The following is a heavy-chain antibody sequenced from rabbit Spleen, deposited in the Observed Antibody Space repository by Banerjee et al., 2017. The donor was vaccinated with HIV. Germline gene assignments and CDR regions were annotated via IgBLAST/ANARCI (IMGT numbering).Heavy chain of an antibody. J-gene: IGHJ4*01. V-gene: IGHV1S40*01. Sequence: QSLEESGGGLVKPEGSLTLTCKASGFSFSDRDVMCWVRQAPGKGLEWIGCINTDRSGSTYYANWAKGRFTISRTSSTTVTLEMTSLTAADTATYFCARDGDDAGYDFYLWGQGTLVTVS. CDR2: INTDRSGST. CDR1: GFSFSDRDV. D-gene: IGHD3-1*01. CDR3: ARDGDDAGYDFYL.